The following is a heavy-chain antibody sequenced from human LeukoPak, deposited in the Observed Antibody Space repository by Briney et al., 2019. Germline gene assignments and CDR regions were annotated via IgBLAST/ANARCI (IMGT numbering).Heavy chain of an antibody. J-gene: IGHJ4*02. Sequence: GGSLRLSCAASGFTFSSYAMHWVRQAPGKGLEWVAVISYDGSNKYYADSVKGRFTISRDNSKNTLYLQMNSLRAEDTAVYYCESLLVVGQPRDYWGQGTLVTVSS. CDR2: ISYDGSNK. D-gene: IGHD1-26*01. V-gene: IGHV3-30-3*01. CDR1: GFTFSSYA. CDR3: ESLLVVGQPRDY.